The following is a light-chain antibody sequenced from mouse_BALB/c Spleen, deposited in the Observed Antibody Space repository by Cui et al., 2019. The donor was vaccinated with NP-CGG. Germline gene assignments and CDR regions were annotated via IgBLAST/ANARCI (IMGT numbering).Light chain of an antibody. Sequence: QAVVTPESALPTSPGETVTPPCRPTTGAVTTTNNANWVQENPDHLFTGLIGGTNNRAPGIPARFSGSLIGDKAALTITGAQTEDEAIYFCALWYSNHWVFGGGTKLTVL. CDR2: GTN. CDR1: TGAVTTTNN. CDR3: ALWYSNHWV. V-gene: IGLV1*01. J-gene: IGLJ1*01.